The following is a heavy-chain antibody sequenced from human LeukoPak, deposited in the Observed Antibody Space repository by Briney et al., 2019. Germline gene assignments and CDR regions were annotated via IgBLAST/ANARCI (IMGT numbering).Heavy chain of an antibody. CDR2: IYHSGST. J-gene: IGHJ4*02. Sequence: PSETLSLTCAVSGYSISSGRYWGWIRPPPGKGLEWIGSIYHSGSTFYNPSLKSRVTISIDPSKNQFSLRLTSVTATDTALYYCASDSQIRWYYSWGQGYLVTVSS. CDR3: ASDSQIRWYYS. V-gene: IGHV4-38-2*01. CDR1: GYSISSGRY. D-gene: IGHD4-23*01.